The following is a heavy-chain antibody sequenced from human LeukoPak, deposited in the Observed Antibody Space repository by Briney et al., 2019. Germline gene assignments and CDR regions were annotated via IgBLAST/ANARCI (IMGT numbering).Heavy chain of an antibody. CDR3: AGHHPRNTVDF. V-gene: IGHV4-59*08. D-gene: IGHD2/OR15-2a*01. CDR2: ISDIGST. Sequence: SETLSLTCTVSGGSISSYYWSWIRQPPGKGLEWIAYISDIGSTNYNPSLRSRVTISLDTSKNQFSLKLSSVTAADTAVYYCAGHHPRNTVDFWGQGTLVTVSS. CDR1: GGSISSYY. J-gene: IGHJ4*02.